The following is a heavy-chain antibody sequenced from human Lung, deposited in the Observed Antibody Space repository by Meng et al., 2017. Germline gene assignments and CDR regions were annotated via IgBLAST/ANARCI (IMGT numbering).Heavy chain of an antibody. Sequence: EVQLVESGGGLVKPGGSLRFSCAASGFIFSTYSMNWARPAPGKGREWVSSINSGSNYIYYAHSVKGRFTISRDSAKNSVYLQMNSLRAEDTAVYYCARGVDITVTKYHFDYWGQGILVTVSS. V-gene: IGHV3-21*01. CDR3: ARGVDITVTKYHFDY. J-gene: IGHJ4*02. CDR1: GFIFSTYS. CDR2: INSGSNYI. D-gene: IGHD4-17*01.